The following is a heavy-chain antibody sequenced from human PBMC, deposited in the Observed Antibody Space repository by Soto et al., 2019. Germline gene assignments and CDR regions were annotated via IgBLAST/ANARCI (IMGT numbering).Heavy chain of an antibody. V-gene: IGHV4-39*01. CDR3: ARHPYDFWSGYYTATPPDY. Sequence: PSEILSLICTVSGGSISSSIYYWGWIRQPPGKGLEWIGSIYYSGSTYYNPSLKSRVTISVDTSKNQFSLKLSSVTAADTAVYYCARHPYDFWSGYYTATPPDYWGQGTLVTVSS. J-gene: IGHJ4*02. D-gene: IGHD3-3*01. CDR1: GGSISSSIYY. CDR2: IYYSGST.